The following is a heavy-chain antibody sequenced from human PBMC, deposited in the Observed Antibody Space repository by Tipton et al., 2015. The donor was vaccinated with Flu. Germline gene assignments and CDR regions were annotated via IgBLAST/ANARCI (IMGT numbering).Heavy chain of an antibody. CDR1: GFSFSTTP. V-gene: IGHV3-30*04. D-gene: IGHD3-22*01. Sequence: SLRLSCAASGFSFSTTPMHWVRQAPGKGLEWVAGISDDGRAKHYPYPAEGRFTISRDNSKNTLSLQISSLRDEDTAIYYCAREFDSSGHAGTFDYWGQGTLVTVSS. CDR2: ISDDGRAK. J-gene: IGHJ4*02. CDR3: AREFDSSGHAGTFDY.